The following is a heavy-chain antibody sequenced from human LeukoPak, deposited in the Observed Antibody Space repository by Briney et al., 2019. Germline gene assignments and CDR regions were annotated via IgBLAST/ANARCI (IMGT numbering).Heavy chain of an antibody. CDR2: ISAYNGDT. D-gene: IGHD5-12*01. V-gene: IGHV1-18*01. J-gene: IGHJ6*03. CDR3: ARSGVVDATSRYMDV. CDR1: GYTFSTYG. Sequence: ASAKVSCKASGYTFSTYGLTWVRQAPGQGLEWMEWISAYNGDTKYSQSLQGRVTMTTDTSTSTASMELRSLRSDDTAVYYCARSGVVDATSRYMDVWGKGTTVTVSS.